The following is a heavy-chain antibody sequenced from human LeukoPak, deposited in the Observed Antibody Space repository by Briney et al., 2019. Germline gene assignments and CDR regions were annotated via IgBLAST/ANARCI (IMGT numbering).Heavy chain of an antibody. Sequence: GGSLRLSCAASGFTFSSYGMSWVRQAPGKGLEWVSVIYSGGSTYYADSVKGRFTISRDNSKSTLYIQMNSLRAEDTAVYYCARAKPKNMIRGLIMRRESRYYFDYWGQGTLVTVSS. CDR2: IYSGGST. CDR1: GFTFSSYG. V-gene: IGHV3-53*01. D-gene: IGHD3-10*01. CDR3: ARAKPKNMIRGLIMRRESRYYFDY. J-gene: IGHJ4*02.